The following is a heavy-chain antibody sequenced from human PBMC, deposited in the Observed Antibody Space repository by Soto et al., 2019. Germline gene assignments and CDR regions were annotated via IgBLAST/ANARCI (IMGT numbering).Heavy chain of an antibody. Sequence: SETLSLTCTVSGGSISSGGYYWSWIRQHPGKGLEWIGYIYYSGSTYYNPSLKSRVTTSVDTSKNQFSLKLSSVTAADTAVYYCARGTRGYSYGYLFDYWGQGTLVTVSS. V-gene: IGHV4-31*03. CDR2: IYYSGST. D-gene: IGHD5-18*01. CDR3: ARGTRGYSYGYLFDY. CDR1: GGSISSGGYY. J-gene: IGHJ4*02.